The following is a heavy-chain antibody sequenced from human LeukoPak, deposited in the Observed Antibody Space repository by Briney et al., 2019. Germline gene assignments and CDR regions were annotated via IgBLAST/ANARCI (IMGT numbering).Heavy chain of an antibody. CDR1: GFTFSSYW. J-gene: IGHJ4*02. CDR3: ARYGGLYYFDY. V-gene: IGHV3-7*03. CDR2: IKQDGSEK. Sequence: GGSLRLSCAASGFTFSSYWMSWVRQAPGKGLEWVANIKQDGSEKYYVGSVKGRFTISRDNAKNSLYLQMNSLRAEDTAVYYCARYGGLYYFDYWGQGTLVTVSS. D-gene: IGHD4-23*01.